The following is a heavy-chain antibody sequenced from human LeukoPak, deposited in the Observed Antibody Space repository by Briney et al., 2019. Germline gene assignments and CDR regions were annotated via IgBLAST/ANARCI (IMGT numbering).Heavy chain of an antibody. CDR2: IYYSGST. D-gene: IGHD5-12*01. CDR1: GGSISSGGYS. V-gene: IGHV4-31*03. CDR3: ARSARVDIVATFDP. Sequence: SETLSLTCTVSGGSISSGGYSWSWIRQHPGKGLEWIGYIYYSGSTYYNPSLKSRVTISVDTSKNQFSLKLSSVAAADTAVYYCARSARVDIVATFDPWGQGTLVTVSS. J-gene: IGHJ5*02.